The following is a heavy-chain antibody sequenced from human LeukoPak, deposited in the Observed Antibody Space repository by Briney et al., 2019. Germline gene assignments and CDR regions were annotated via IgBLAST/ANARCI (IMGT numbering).Heavy chain of an antibody. CDR1: GYTFTSYG. D-gene: IGHD5-18*01. J-gene: IGHJ4*02. CDR3: ARDQDSQIRGHHYGYVY. V-gene: IGHV1-18*01. CDR2: ISAYNFDT. Sequence: ASVKVSCKASGYTFTSYGISWVRQAPGQGLEWMGWISAYNFDTHYAQKFHDRITMTTHTPTSTVYMELRTLRSDDTAVYYCARDQDSQIRGHHYGYVYWGQGALVAVSS.